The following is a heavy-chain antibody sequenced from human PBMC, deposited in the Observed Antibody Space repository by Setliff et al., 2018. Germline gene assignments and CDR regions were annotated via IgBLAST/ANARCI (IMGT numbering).Heavy chain of an antibody. D-gene: IGHD4-17*01. CDR1: GGSISSGDYY. CDR3: ARLAVPYYFDY. CDR2: IYYSGST. Sequence: VSLTCTVSGGSISSGDYYWSWIRQPPGKGLEWIGYIYYSGSTYYNPSLKSRVTISVDTSKNQFSLKLSSVTAADTAVYYCARLAVPYYFDYWGQGTLVTVSS. V-gene: IGHV4-30-4*08. J-gene: IGHJ4*02.